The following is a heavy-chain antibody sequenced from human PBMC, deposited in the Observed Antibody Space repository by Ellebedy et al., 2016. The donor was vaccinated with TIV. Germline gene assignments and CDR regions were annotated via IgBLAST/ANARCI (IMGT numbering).Heavy chain of an antibody. V-gene: IGHV4-38-2*02. Sequence: GSLRLSCTVSGYSISSGYYWGWIRQPPGKGLEWIGSIYHSGSTYYNPSLKSRVTISVDTSKNPFSLKLRSVTAADTAVYYCARDRTGTSFDYWGQGTLVTVSS. J-gene: IGHJ4*02. CDR2: IYHSGST. D-gene: IGHD1-7*01. CDR1: GYSISSGYY. CDR3: ARDRTGTSFDY.